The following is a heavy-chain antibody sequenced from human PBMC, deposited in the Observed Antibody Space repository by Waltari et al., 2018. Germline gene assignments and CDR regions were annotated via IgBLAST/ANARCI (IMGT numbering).Heavy chain of an antibody. CDR2: IGADSGNT. CDR3: AAISGWSRGNYAMDV. V-gene: IGHV1-18*01. D-gene: IGHD3-16*01. CDR1: GYNFINYG. Sequence: LQLVQSGGEVKKPGASVKVSCKASGYNFINYGISWVRQAPGQGLEWMGWIGADSGNTDYAQKFQDRVTMTTDTSTGTVYVDLRSLRSDDTAVYYCAAISGWSRGNYAMDVWGQGTTVTVSS. J-gene: IGHJ6*02.